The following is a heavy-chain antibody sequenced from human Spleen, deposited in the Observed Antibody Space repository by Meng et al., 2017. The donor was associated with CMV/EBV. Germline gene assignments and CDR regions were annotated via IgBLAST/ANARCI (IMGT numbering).Heavy chain of an antibody. CDR3: ATPGRSQLLSRTYYYAMDV. D-gene: IGHD3-16*02. V-gene: IGHV1-69*05. CDR2: TIPDYAT. CDR1: GFTFSSYW. Sequence: KISCAASGFTFSSYWMSWVRQAPGQGLEWMGGTIPDYATNYGQKFQGRLTITTDESTNTAYMQLSNLRSEDSAVYYCATPGRSQLLSRTYYYAMDVWGQGTTVTVSS. J-gene: IGHJ6*02.